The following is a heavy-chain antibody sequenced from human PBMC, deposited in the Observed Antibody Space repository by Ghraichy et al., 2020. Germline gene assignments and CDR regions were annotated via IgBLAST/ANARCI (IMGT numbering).Heavy chain of an antibody. CDR3: AKEPYQLLYYYYGMDV. J-gene: IGHJ6*02. CDR1: GFTFSSYG. CDR2: ISYDGSNK. V-gene: IGHV3-30*18. Sequence: GGSLRLSCAASGFTFSSYGMHWVRQAPGKGLEWVAVISYDGSNKYYADSVKGRFTISRDNSKNTLYLQMNSLRAEDTAVYYCAKEPYQLLYYYYGMDVWGQGTTVTVSS. D-gene: IGHD2-2*01.